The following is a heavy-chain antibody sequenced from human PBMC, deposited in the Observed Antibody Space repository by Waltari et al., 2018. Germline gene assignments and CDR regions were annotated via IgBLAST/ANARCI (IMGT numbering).Heavy chain of an antibody. CDR1: GHSFKHYY. V-gene: IGHV4-59*08. J-gene: IGHJ5*02. CDR3: ARGLGYSAWFDP. CDR2: IQNSGTI. D-gene: IGHD3-22*01. Sequence: QVELQESGPGLVKPSEPPSLTCSVSGHSFKHYYWNWVRQSPGKALEWIGFIQNSGTISYNPSLESRVTISVDTSKNQFFLNLNSVTAADTAVYYCARGLGYSAWFDPWGQGTLVTVSS.